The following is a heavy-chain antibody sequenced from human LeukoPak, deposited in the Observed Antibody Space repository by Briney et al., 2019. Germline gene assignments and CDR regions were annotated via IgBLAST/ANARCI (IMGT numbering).Heavy chain of an antibody. D-gene: IGHD6-13*01. V-gene: IGHV4-34*01. CDR1: GGTFSGYY. J-gene: IGHJ6*03. CDR3: ARGTAAGPYYYYYYMDV. Sequence: SETLSLTCAVSGGTFSGYYWNWIRQPPGKGLEWIGEINHSGSTNYNPSHKSRVTISVDTSKNQFSLKLSSVTAADTAVYYCARGTAAGPYYYYYYMDVWGKGTTVTVSS. CDR2: INHSGST.